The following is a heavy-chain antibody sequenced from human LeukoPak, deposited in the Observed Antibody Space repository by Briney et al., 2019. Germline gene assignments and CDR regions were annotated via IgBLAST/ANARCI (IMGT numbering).Heavy chain of an antibody. J-gene: IGHJ4*02. D-gene: IGHD6-19*01. V-gene: IGHV3-15*01. Sequence: KPGGSLRLSCAASGITFSNAWMTWVRQAPGKGLEWVGRIYRSSNGKTTDYGAPVKGRFTMSRDDSKNTLYLQMNSLKTEDTAVYYCTTYSSGSCPFWAQETLVTVSS. CDR3: TTYSSGSCPF. CDR2: IYRSSNGKTT. CDR1: GITFSNAW.